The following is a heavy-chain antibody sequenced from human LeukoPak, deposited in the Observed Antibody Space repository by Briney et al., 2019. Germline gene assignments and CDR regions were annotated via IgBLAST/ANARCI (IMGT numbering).Heavy chain of an antibody. CDR1: GGTFSSYA. CDR2: IIPIFGTA. J-gene: IGHJ4*02. Sequence: SVKVSCKASGGTFSSYAISWVRQAPGQGLEWMGGIIPIFGTANYAQKFQGRVTITTDESTSTAYMELSSLRSEDTAVYYCARSQEGHSYFDYWGQGTLVTVSS. CDR3: ARSQEGHSYFDY. V-gene: IGHV1-69*05.